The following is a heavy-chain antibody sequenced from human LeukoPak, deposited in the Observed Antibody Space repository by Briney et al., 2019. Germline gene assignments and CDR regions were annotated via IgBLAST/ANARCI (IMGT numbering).Heavy chain of an antibody. CDR1: GFTFSSYA. V-gene: IGHV3-23*01. Sequence: GGSLRLSCAASGFTFSSYAMSWVRQAPGKGLEWVSAISGSGGSTYYADSVKGRFTISRDNSKNTLYLQMISLRAEDTAVYYCAKTRSDTAMGLGFDYWGQGTLVTVSS. CDR2: ISGSGGST. J-gene: IGHJ4*02. D-gene: IGHD5-18*01. CDR3: AKTRSDTAMGLGFDY.